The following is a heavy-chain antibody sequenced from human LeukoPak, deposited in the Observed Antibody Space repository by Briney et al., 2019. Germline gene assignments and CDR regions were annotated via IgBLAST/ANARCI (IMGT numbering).Heavy chain of an antibody. CDR1: GYTFTSYY. V-gene: IGHV1-2*02. J-gene: IGHJ6*02. CDR3: ARVVLRFLEWLLPDPYGMDV. D-gene: IGHD3-3*01. CDR2: INPNSGGT. Sequence: ASVKVSCKASGYTFTSYYMHWVRQAPGQGLEWMGWINPNSGGTNYAQKFQGRVTMTRDTSISTAYMELSRLRSDDTAVYYCARVVLRFLEWLLPDPYGMDVWGQGTTVTVSS.